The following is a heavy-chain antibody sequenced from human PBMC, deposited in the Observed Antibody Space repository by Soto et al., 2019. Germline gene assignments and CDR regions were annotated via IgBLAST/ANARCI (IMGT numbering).Heavy chain of an antibody. CDR3: AKGRYSSGWYSYFDY. CDR1: GFTFSIYG. V-gene: IGHV3-30*18. D-gene: IGHD6-19*01. Sequence: GGSLRLSCAASGFTFSIYGMHWVCQAQGKGLEWVAVISYDGSNKYYADSVKGRFTISRDNSKNTLYLQMNSLRAEDTAVYYCAKGRYSSGWYSYFDYWGQGTLVTVSS. CDR2: ISYDGSNK. J-gene: IGHJ4*02.